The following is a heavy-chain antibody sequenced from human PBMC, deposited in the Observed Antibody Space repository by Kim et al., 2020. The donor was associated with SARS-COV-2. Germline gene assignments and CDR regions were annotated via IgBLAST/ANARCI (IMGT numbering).Heavy chain of an antibody. Sequence: GGSLRLSCAASGFTFSTYDMHWVHQAPGKGPEWVALIWYNGGNKDYSDSVKGRFTISRDNSKNTLYLQMNSLRAEDTAVYYCARDLTAEKAFDLWGQGTLVTVSS. J-gene: IGHJ4*02. CDR3: ARDLTAEKAFDL. CDR1: GFTFSTYD. CDR2: IWYNGGNK. D-gene: IGHD2-21*02. V-gene: IGHV3-33*01.